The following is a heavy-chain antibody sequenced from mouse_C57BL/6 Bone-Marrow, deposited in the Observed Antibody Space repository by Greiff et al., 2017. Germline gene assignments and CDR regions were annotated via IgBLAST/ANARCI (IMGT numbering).Heavy chain of an antibody. D-gene: IGHD2-3*01. J-gene: IGHJ4*01. CDR2: ISDGGGCI. CDR1: GFTFSGYA. Sequence: EVKVVESGGGLVKPGGSLKLSCAASGFTFSGYAMSWVRQTPEKRLEWVGTISDGGGCIYYPDNVKDRFTITRDNAKNNVYLELSNLTSEDTAMYYCARAPIYDGYYVKAMDYWGQGTSVTVSS. V-gene: IGHV5-4*03. CDR3: ARAPIYDGYYVKAMDY.